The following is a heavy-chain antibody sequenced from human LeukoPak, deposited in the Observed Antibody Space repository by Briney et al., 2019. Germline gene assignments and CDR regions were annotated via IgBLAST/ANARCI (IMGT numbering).Heavy chain of an antibody. CDR3: AREYYTSYDP. V-gene: IGHV3-74*01. CDR2: IKYDGSST. D-gene: IGHD3-3*01. Sequence: GESLTLSCAASGFTFSSYWMHWVRQAPGKGLVWVLRIKYDGSSTSYADSVKGRFTISRDNAKNTLYLQMNSPRDEDTAVYYCAREYYTSYDPWGQGTLVTVSS. J-gene: IGHJ5*02. CDR1: GFTFSSYW.